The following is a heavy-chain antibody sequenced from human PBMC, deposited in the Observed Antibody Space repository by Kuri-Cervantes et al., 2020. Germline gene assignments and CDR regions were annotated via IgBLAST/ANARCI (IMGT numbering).Heavy chain of an antibody. CDR3: AREGRIPAAIINRPYFDY. Sequence: GSLRLSCTVSGGSISSSSYYWGWIRQPPGKGLEWIGSIYYSGSTNYNPSLKSRVTISVDTSKNQFSLKLSSVTAADTAVYYCAREGRIPAAIINRPYFDYWGQGTLVTVSS. V-gene: IGHV4-39*07. J-gene: IGHJ4*02. CDR2: IYYSGST. D-gene: IGHD2-2*01. CDR1: GGSISSSSYY.